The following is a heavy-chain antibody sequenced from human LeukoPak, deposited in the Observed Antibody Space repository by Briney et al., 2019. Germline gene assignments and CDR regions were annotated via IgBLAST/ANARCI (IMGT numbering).Heavy chain of an antibody. CDR2: IDGNGGTT. Sequence: GGSLRLSCAASGFSFSSQNMNWVSQAPGKGLEWISYIDGNGGTTHYADSVGGRFTISRDNAKNSLYLQMNSLRVEDSALYYCAGGYGSSWLHSWGPGTLVTVSS. J-gene: IGHJ5*02. V-gene: IGHV3-48*04. CDR1: GFSFSSQN. CDR3: AGGYGSSWLHS. D-gene: IGHD6-13*01.